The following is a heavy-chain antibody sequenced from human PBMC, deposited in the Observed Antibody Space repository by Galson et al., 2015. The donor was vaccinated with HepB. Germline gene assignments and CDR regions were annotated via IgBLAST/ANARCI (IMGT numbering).Heavy chain of an antibody. CDR2: INPNSGGT. J-gene: IGHJ6*03. V-gene: IGHV1-2*02. CDR3: ARGDWKSSYYMDV. CDR1: GFTFTGYY. Sequence: SVKASCKASGFTFTGYYIHWVRQAPGQGLEWMGWINPNSGGTNYAQMFQGRVTMTRDTSISTAYMELSRLTSDDTAVYYCARGDWKSSYYMDVWGKGATVTVSS. D-gene: IGHD1-1*01.